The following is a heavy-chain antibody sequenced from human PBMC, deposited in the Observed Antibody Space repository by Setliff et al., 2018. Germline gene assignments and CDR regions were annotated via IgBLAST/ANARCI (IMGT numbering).Heavy chain of an antibody. CDR1: GGSISGYY. CDR3: ARGFDVCGGGACYTDGPYYFDY. D-gene: IGHD2-21*02. CDR2: INHSGST. V-gene: IGHV4-34*01. J-gene: IGHJ4*02. Sequence: SETLSLTCSVSGGSISGYYWSWLRQPPGKGLEWIGEINHSGSTNYNPSLKSRVTISVDTSKNQFSLKLSSVAAADTAVYYCARGFDVCGGGACYTDGPYYFDYWGLGTLVTVSS.